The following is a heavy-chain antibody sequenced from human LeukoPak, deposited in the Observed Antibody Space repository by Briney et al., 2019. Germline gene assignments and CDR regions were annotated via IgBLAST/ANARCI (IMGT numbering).Heavy chain of an antibody. CDR3: ARHDNYPGFGRGFDP. Sequence: PSEILSLTCSVSGDSMSGYYWSWIRQPPGKGLEWIGYMYYSGTTNYNPSLKSRVTISADTSKNHFSLKLYSVTAADTAVYYCARHDNYPGFGRGFDPWGQGFLVTVTS. V-gene: IGHV4-59*08. CDR1: GDSMSGYY. J-gene: IGHJ5*02. D-gene: IGHD1-14*01. CDR2: MYYSGTT.